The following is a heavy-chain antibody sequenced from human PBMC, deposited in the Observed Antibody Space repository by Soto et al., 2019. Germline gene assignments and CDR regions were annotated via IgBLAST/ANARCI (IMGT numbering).Heavy chain of an antibody. D-gene: IGHD3-9*01. CDR1: GYTFTSYG. J-gene: IGHJ1*01. CDR3: ARENYDILTGPTQYFQH. V-gene: IGHV1-18*04. CDR2: ISAYNGNT. Sequence: ASVKVSCKASGYTFTSYGISWVRQAPGQGLEWMGWISAYNGNTNYAQKLQGRVTMTTDTSTSTAYMELRSLRSDDTAVYYCARENYDILTGPTQYFQHWGQGALVTVSS.